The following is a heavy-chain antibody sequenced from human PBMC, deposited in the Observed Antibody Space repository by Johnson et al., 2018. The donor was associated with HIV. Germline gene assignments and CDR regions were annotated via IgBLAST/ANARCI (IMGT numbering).Heavy chain of an antibody. Sequence: MQLVESGGGLMQPGGSLRLSCVASGFTVSNNFMSWVRQAPGKGLEWVSVIYSGGSTYYADSVKGRFTISRDNSKNTLYLQMNSLRAEDTAVYYCAREDSAFDIWCQGTMVTVSS. CDR2: IYSGGST. J-gene: IGHJ3*02. CDR3: AREDSAFDI. V-gene: IGHV3-53*01. CDR1: GFTVSNNF.